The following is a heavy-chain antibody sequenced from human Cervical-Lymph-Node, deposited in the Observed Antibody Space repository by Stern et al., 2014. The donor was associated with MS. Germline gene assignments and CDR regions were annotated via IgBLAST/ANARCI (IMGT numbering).Heavy chain of an antibody. CDR2: IYWDDGK. D-gene: IGHD5-18*01. CDR1: GFSLSTSGVG. J-gene: IGHJ4*02. Sequence: QVTLRESGPTLVKPTQTLTLTCTFSGFSLSTSGVGVGWIRQPPGKALEWLALIYWDDGKGYSPSLKSRLTITKDTSKNQVVLTMTNMDPVDTATYYCAHGLEIRLWAAYWGQGTLVTVSS. V-gene: IGHV2-5*02. CDR3: AHGLEIRLWAAY.